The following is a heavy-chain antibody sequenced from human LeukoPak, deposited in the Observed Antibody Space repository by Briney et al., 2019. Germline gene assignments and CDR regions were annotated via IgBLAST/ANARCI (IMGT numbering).Heavy chain of an antibody. CDR1: GGSISSGGYY. J-gene: IGHJ3*02. CDR3: ARDLAGIYGDYEGLDALDI. D-gene: IGHD4-17*01. CDR2: IYYSGST. Sequence: SETLSLTCTVSGGSISSGGYYWSWIRQHPGKGLEWIGYIYYSGSTYYNPSLKSRVTISVDTSKNQFSLKLSSVTAADTAVYYCARDLAGIYGDYEGLDALDIWGQGTMVTVSS. V-gene: IGHV4-31*03.